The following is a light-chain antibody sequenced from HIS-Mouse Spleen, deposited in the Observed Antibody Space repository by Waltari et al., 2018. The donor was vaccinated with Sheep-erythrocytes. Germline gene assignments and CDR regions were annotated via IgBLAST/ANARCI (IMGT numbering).Light chain of an antibody. CDR2: WAS. V-gene: IGKV4-1*01. CDR3: QQYYSTPRP. CDR1: QSVLYSSNNKNY. J-gene: IGKJ1*01. Sequence: DIVMTQSPDSLAVSLGERATIHCKSSQSVLYSSNNKNYLAWYQQKPGQPPKLLIYWASTRESGVPDRFSGSGSGTDFTLTISSLQAEDVAVYYCQQYYSTPRPFGQGTKVEIK.